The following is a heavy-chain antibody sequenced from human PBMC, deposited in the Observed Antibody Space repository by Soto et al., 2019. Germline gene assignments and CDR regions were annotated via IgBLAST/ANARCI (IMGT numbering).Heavy chain of an antibody. V-gene: IGHV4-4*07. J-gene: IGHJ3*02. CDR3: ARAYDSNGNHAFDI. CDR2: IYSSGST. Sequence: PSETLSLTCTVSGGSISGYFWSWIRQPAGKGLDWIGRIYSSGSTNYNPSLNSRITMSVDTSKNQFSLKLSSVSAADTAVYYCARAYDSNGNHAFDIWGQGTTVTVSS. D-gene: IGHD3-22*01. CDR1: GGSISGYF.